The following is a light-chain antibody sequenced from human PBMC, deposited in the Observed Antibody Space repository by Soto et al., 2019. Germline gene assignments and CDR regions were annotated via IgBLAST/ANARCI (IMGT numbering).Light chain of an antibody. Sequence: EIVMAQSPVTLSVSPGERATLCCRASQSVSYNLAWYQQKPGQAPRLLISYASSRATGIPARFSGSGSGTDFTLTISSLQSEDYAVYYCQQYNNWLSFGQGTRLEIK. J-gene: IGKJ5*01. CDR1: QSVSYN. CDR2: YAS. V-gene: IGKV3-15*01. CDR3: QQYNNWLS.